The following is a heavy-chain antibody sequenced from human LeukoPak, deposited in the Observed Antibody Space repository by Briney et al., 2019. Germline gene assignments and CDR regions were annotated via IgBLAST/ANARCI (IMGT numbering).Heavy chain of an antibody. CDR1: GFTFNTYA. CDR3: ARDTYSSGWSYFDY. D-gene: IGHD6-19*01. Sequence: GGSLRLSCAASGFTFNTYAMSWVRQAPGKGLEWVSYISSSSSIINYADSVKGRFTISRDNAKNSLYLQMNSLRDEDTAVYYCARDTYSSGWSYFDYWGQGTLVTVSS. CDR2: ISSSSSII. V-gene: IGHV3-48*02. J-gene: IGHJ4*02.